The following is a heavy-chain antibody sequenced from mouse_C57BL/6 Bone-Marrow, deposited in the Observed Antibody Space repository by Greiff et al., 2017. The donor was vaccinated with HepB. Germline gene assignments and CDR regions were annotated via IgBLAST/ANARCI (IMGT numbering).Heavy chain of an antibody. J-gene: IGHJ3*01. D-gene: IGHD1-1*01. CDR2: IYPSDSET. V-gene: IGHV1-61*01. Sequence: VQLQQPGAELVRPGSSVKLSCKASGYTFTSYWMDWVKRRPGQGLEWIGNIYPSDSETHYNQKFKDKATLTVDKSSSTAYMQLSSLTSEDSAVYYCASGYYGSSLFAYWGQGTLVTVSA. CDR1: GYTFTSYW. CDR3: ASGYYGSSLFAY.